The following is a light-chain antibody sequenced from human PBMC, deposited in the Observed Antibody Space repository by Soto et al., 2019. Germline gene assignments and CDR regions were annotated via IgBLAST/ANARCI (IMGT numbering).Light chain of an antibody. CDR1: QRISRW. V-gene: IGKV1-5*01. Sequence: DIQMTQSPSTLSASVGDTVTITCRASQRISRWLAWYKQKPGKVPKVLIYDASRLESGVPLRFSGSGSGTDYTLTISSLQPDDFATCYGQQYNSYLITFGQGTRVEIK. CDR3: QQYNSYLIT. CDR2: DAS. J-gene: IGKJ5*01.